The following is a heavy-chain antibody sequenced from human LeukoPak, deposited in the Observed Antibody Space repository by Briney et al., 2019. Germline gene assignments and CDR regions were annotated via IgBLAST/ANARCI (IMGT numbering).Heavy chain of an antibody. CDR1: GFTFSSFG. J-gene: IGHJ4*02. Sequence: GGSLRLSCAASGFTFSSFGMHWVRQAPGKGLEWVTFIRYDGSHKYYADSVKGRFTISRDNSNNTLYMQMDSLRIEDTAVYYCARKRGMGEYYYDYWGQGTLVTVSS. CDR2: IRYDGSHK. V-gene: IGHV3-30*02. CDR3: ARKRGMGEYYYDY. D-gene: IGHD3-16*01.